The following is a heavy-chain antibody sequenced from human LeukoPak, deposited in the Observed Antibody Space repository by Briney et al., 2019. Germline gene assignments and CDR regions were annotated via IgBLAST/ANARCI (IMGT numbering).Heavy chain of an antibody. CDR2: ISYDGSNK. V-gene: IGHV3-30*18. D-gene: IGHD5-24*01. J-gene: IGHJ4*02. CDR3: AKRGEMATVPFDY. CDR1: GFTFSSNG. Sequence: GGSLRLSCAASGFTFSSNGMHWVRQAPGKGLEWVAVISYDGSNKYYADSVKGGFTISRDNSKNTLYLQMNSLRAEDTAVYYCAKRGEMATVPFDYWGQGTLVTVSS.